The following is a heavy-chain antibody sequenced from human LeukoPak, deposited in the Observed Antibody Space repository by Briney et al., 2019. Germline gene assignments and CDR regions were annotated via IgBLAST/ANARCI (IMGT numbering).Heavy chain of an antibody. CDR1: GGSISSGGYY. D-gene: IGHD1-26*01. CDR3: ARVSMGGTYYYFDP. Sequence: PSETLSLTCTVSGGSISSGGYYWSWIRQHPGKGLEWIGYIYYSGSTYYNPSLKSRVTISVDTSKNQFSLKLSSVTAADTAVHYCARVSMGGTYYYFDPWGQGTLVTVSS. CDR2: IYYSGST. J-gene: IGHJ4*02. V-gene: IGHV4-31*03.